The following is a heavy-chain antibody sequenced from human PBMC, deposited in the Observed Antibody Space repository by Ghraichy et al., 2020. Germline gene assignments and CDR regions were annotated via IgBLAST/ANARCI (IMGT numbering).Heavy chain of an antibody. Sequence: GGSLRLSCAASGFTFSSYWMHWVRGSPGKGLVWVSRINSDGSSISYADSVKGRFTISRDNAKNTLYLQMSSLRAEDTAFYYCARGFSYYYMDVWGKGTTVTVSS. CDR3: ARGFSYYYMDV. J-gene: IGHJ6*03. V-gene: IGHV3-74*01. CDR2: INSDGSSI. CDR1: GFTFSSYW.